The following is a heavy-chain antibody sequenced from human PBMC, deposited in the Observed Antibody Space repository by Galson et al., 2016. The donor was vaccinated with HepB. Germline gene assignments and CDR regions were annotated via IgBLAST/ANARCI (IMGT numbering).Heavy chain of an antibody. CDR3: AKENDFWSGYLSH. Sequence: SLRLSCAVSGFSFDSYAFSWVRQTPGKGLEWVSAISGTGGTTDYTDSVKGRFIISRDNSQSRLYLQMNSLRAEDTAIYYCAKENDFWSGYLSHWGQGALVTVSS. D-gene: IGHD3-3*01. J-gene: IGHJ4*02. CDR1: GFSFDSYA. CDR2: ISGTGGTT. V-gene: IGHV3-23*01.